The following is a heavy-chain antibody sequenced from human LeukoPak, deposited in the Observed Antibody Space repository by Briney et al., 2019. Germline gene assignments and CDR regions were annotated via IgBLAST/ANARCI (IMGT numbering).Heavy chain of an antibody. CDR3: ARGYCSGGSCFRLSPISRVYEIDP. Sequence: KLGGSLRLSCAASGFTFSDYYMSWIRQPPGKGLEWIGIIYYSGSTYYNPSLKSRVTISVDTSKNQFSLKLSSVTAADTAVYYCARGYCSGGSCFRLSPISRVYEIDPWGQGTLVTVSS. CDR1: GFTFSDYY. D-gene: IGHD2-15*01. J-gene: IGHJ5*02. V-gene: IGHV4-34*01. CDR2: IYYSGST.